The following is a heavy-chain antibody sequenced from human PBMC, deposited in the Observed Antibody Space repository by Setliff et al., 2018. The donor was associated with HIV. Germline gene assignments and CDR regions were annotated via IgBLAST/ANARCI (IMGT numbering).Heavy chain of an antibody. CDR2: ISSTGNTI. D-gene: IGHD3-10*01. J-gene: IGHJ4*02. Sequence: SLRLSCAASGFTFSDYYMNWIRRAPGKGLEWVSYISSTGNTIKYAASVRGRFTISRDNTRKSVYLEMNGLRAEDTAVYYCTTGEILPHFPYWGQGTLVTVSS. CDR1: GFTFSDYY. CDR3: TTGEILPHFPY. V-gene: IGHV3-11*01.